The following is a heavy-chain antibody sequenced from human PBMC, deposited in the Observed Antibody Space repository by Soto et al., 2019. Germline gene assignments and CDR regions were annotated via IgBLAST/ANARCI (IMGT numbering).Heavy chain of an antibody. CDR1: GFTFSNYA. D-gene: IGHD4-4*01. CDR2: ISGRGTIT. Sequence: PGGSLRLSCAASGFTFSNYAMSWVRQAPGKGLEWVSAISGRGTITYYADSVKGRFTISRDNSKNTLYLQMNSMRAEDTSFFFCASSVSNYDPSYYFDYWGQGTLVTVSS. CDR3: ASSVSNYDPSYYFDY. V-gene: IGHV3-23*01. J-gene: IGHJ4*02.